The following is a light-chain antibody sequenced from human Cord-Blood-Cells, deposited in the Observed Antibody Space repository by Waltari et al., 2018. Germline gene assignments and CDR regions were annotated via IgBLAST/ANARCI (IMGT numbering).Light chain of an antibody. Sequence: DIQMTQSPSTLSASVGDRVTITCRASQSISSWLAWYQQKPGKAPKLLIYDGSSLESGVPSRFSGSGSGTEFTLTISSLPPYYFATYYCQQYNSYSPCTFGQGTKMEIK. CDR2: DGS. CDR3: QQYNSYSPCT. CDR1: QSISSW. V-gene: IGKV1-5*01. J-gene: IGKJ1*01.